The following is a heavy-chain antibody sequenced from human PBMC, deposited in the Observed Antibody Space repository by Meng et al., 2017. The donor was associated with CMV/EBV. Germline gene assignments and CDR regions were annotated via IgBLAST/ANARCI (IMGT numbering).Heavy chain of an antibody. CDR3: AREGDNPFDY. Sequence: QGQLRGSGPGLVKPSQTLPPACSVSGGSISSGDYYWSWFRQPPGKVLEWIGYIYYSGSTYYNPSLKSRVTISVDTSKNQFSLKLSSVTAADTAVYYCAREGDNPFDYWGQGTLVTVSS. CDR2: IYYSGST. V-gene: IGHV4-30-4*01. J-gene: IGHJ4*02. D-gene: IGHD2-21*02. CDR1: GGSISSGDYY.